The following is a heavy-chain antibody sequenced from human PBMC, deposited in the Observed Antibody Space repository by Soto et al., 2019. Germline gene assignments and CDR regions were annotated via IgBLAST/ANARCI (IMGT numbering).Heavy chain of an antibody. CDR2: VYYSGST. Sequence: SETLSLTCTVSGGSISSYYWSWIRQAPGKGLEWIGYVYYSGSTNYNPSLKSRVTISLDTSKNQFSLILSSVTAADTAVYYCATGRYYYGSEYWGQGTLVTVSS. J-gene: IGHJ4*02. CDR1: GGSISSYY. CDR3: ATGRYYYGSEY. D-gene: IGHD3-10*01. V-gene: IGHV4-59*01.